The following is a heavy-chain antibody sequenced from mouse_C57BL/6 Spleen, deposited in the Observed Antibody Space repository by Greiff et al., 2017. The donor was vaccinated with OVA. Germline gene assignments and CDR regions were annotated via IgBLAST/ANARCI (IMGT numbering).Heavy chain of an antibody. CDR3: ASPIYYGNYWYFDV. V-gene: IGHV5-17*01. D-gene: IGHD2-1*01. CDR2: ISSGSSTI. Sequence: DVMLVESGGGLVKPGGSLKLSCAASGFTFSDYGMHWVRQAPEKGLEWVAYISSGSSTIYYADTVKGRFTISRDNAKNTLFLQMTSLRSEDTAMYYCASPIYYGNYWYFDVWGTGTTVTVSS. J-gene: IGHJ1*03. CDR1: GFTFSDYG.